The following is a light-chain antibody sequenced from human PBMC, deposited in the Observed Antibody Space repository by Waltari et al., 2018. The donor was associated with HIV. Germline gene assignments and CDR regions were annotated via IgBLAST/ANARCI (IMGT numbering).Light chain of an antibody. J-gene: IGLJ2*01. CDR2: DVT. V-gene: IGLV2-8*01. Sequence: QSALTQPPSASGSPGQSVTISCTGSSSDVGGYNLVSWYQHHPGKAPNLIIYDVTKRPSGVPDRFFGSKSANTASLTVSGLQAEDEADYYCNSYAGSDNVLFGGGTKLTVL. CDR3: NSYAGSDNVL. CDR1: SSDVGGYNL.